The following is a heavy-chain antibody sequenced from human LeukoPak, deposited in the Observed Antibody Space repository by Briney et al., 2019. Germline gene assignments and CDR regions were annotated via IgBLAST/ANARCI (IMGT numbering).Heavy chain of an antibody. J-gene: IGHJ4*02. D-gene: IGHD3-3*01. CDR1: GGSISSSSYY. CDR2: IYYSGST. V-gene: IGHV4-39*01. CDR3: ARLIRGYYDFWSGYYFFDY. Sequence: PSETLSLTCTVSGGSISSSSYYWGWIRQPPGKGLEWIGSIYYSGSTYYNPSLKSRVTISVDTSKNQFSLKLSSVTAADTAVYYCARLIRGYYDFWSGYYFFDYWGQGTLVTVSS.